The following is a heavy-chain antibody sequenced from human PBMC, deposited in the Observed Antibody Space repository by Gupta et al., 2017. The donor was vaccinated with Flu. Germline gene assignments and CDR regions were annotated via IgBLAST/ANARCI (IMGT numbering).Heavy chain of an antibody. Sequence: QVQLVESGGGVVQPGRSLRLSCAASGFTFSSYVMHWVRQAPGKGLEWVAVIWYDGSNKYYADSVKGRFTISRDNSKNTLYLQMNSLRAEDTAVYYCAREYEYSSSDALDYWGQGTLVTVSS. CDR2: IWYDGSNK. CDR1: GFTFSSYV. J-gene: IGHJ4*02. D-gene: IGHD6-6*01. CDR3: AREYEYSSSDALDY. V-gene: IGHV3-33*01.